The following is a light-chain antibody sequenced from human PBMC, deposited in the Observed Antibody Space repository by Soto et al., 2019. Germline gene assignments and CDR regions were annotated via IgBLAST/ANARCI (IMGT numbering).Light chain of an antibody. V-gene: IGLV2-11*01. J-gene: IGLJ3*02. CDR3: CSYAGSYTWV. CDR1: SSDVGGYNY. Sequence: QSALTQPRSVSGSPGQSVTISCTGTSSDVGGYNYVSWDQQHPGKAPKLMIYDVRKRPSGVPDRFSGSKSGNRASLTISGLQAEDEAEYYCCSYAGSYTWVFGGGTKVTVL. CDR2: DVR.